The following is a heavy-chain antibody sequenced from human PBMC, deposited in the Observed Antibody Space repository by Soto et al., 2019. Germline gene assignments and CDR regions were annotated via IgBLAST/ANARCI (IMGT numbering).Heavy chain of an antibody. V-gene: IGHV3-21*01. Sequence: VQLVESGGGLVKPGGSLRLSCAASGFTFSSYSMNWVRQAPGKGLEWVSSISSSSSYIYYADSVKGRFTISRDNAKNSLYLQMNSLRAEDTAVYYCARASSGWYSAFDIWGQGTMVTVSS. J-gene: IGHJ3*02. CDR2: ISSSSSYI. D-gene: IGHD6-19*01. CDR3: ARASSGWYSAFDI. CDR1: GFTFSSYS.